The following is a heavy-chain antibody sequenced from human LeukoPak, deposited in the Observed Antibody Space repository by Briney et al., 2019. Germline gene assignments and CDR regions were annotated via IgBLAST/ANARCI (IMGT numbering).Heavy chain of an antibody. CDR1: GGSISSGTYY. CDR2: IYYSGST. Sequence: SETLSLTCIVSGGSISSGTYYWGWIRQPPGKGLEWIGSIYYSGSTYYNPSLKCRVTISVDTSRNQFSLKLTSVTAADTAVYYCARERRSSGWYSVDYWGQGTLVTVSS. J-gene: IGHJ4*02. D-gene: IGHD6-19*01. V-gene: IGHV4-39*07. CDR3: ARERRSSGWYSVDY.